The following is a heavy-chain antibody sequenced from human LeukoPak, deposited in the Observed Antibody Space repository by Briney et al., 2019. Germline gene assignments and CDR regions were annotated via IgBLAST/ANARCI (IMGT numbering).Heavy chain of an antibody. J-gene: IGHJ4*02. CDR2: INPNSGAT. Sequence: RASVKVSCEVSGYTFTDYYLHWVRQAPGQGLECMGWINPNSGATQYTEKFQGRVTMTRDTSISTAYMQLSRLTSDDTVMYYCARQPEYSSGWYPLAYWGQGTLVTVSS. CDR1: GYTFTDYY. CDR3: ARQPEYSSGWYPLAY. D-gene: IGHD6-19*01. V-gene: IGHV1-2*02.